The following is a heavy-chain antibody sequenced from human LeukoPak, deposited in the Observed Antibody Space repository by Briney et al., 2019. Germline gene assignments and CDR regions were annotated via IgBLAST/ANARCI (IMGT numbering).Heavy chain of an antibody. D-gene: IGHD5-18*01. Sequence: PGGSLRLSCAASGFIFSSYWMHWDRQAPGKGLVWVSRINSDGSTTSYADSVKGRFTISRDNAKNTLYLQMNSLRAEDTAVYYCARGSNYGYLTYFDYWGQGTLVTVSS. CDR1: GFIFSSYW. J-gene: IGHJ4*02. CDR3: ARGSNYGYLTYFDY. V-gene: IGHV3-74*01. CDR2: INSDGSTT.